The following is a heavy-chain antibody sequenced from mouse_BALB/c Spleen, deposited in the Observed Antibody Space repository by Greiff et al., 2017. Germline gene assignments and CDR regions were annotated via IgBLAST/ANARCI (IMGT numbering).Heavy chain of an antibody. D-gene: IGHD1-1*01. CDR1: GYTFTSYT. V-gene: IGHV1-4*02. CDR2: INPSSGYT. J-gene: IGHJ2*01. CDR3: ARRHYGNPVFDY. Sequence: QVQLQQSAAELARPGASVKMSCKASGYTFTSYTMHWVKQRPGQGLEWIGYINPSSGYTEYNQKFKDKTTLTADKSSSTAYMQLSSLTSEDSAVYYCARRHYGNPVFDYWGQGTTLTVSS.